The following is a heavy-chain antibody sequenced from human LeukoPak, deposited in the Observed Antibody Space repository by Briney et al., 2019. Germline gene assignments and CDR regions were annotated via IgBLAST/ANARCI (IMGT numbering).Heavy chain of an antibody. CDR3: ARRDHWYFDL. Sequence: SETLSLTCAVYGGSFSGYYWSWIRQPPGKGLEWIGEINHSGSTNYNPSLKSRVTISVDTSKNQFSLKLSSVTAADTAVYYCARRDHWYFDLWGRGTLVTVSS. V-gene: IGHV4-34*01. CDR2: INHSGST. J-gene: IGHJ2*01. CDR1: GGSFSGYY.